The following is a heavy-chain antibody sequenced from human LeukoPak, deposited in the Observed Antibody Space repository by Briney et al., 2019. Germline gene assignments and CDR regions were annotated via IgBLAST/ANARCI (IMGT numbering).Heavy chain of an antibody. V-gene: IGHV1-18*04. CDR1: GYTFTSYG. D-gene: IGHD3-22*01. CDR2: ISAYNGNT. Sequence: ASVKVSCKASGYTFTSYGITWVRQAPGQGLEWMGWISAYNGNTNYAQNLQGRVTMTTDTSTRTVYMELRSLRSDDTAVYYCARGFPPRRNYDSSGYYSYYFDHWGQGTLVTVSS. J-gene: IGHJ4*02. CDR3: ARGFPPRRNYDSSGYYSYYFDH.